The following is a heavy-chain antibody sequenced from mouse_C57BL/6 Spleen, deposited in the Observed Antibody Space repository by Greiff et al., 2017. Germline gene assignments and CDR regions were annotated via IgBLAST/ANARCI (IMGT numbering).Heavy chain of an antibody. D-gene: IGHD1-1*01. CDR2: IDPETGGT. CDR1: GYTFTDYE. J-gene: IGHJ3*01. Sequence: LVESGAELVRPGASVTLSCKASGYTFTDYEMHWVKQTPVHGLEWIGAIDPETGGTAYNQKFKGKAILTADKSSSTAYMELRSLTSEDAAVYYCTRGGSRPWCAYWGQGTLVTVSA. CDR3: TRGGSRPWCAY. V-gene: IGHV1-15*01.